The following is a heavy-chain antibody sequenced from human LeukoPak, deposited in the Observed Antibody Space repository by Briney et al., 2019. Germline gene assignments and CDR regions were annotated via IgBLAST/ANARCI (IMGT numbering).Heavy chain of an antibody. J-gene: IGHJ4*02. CDR2: ISASGDTI. Sequence: GGSLRLSCAASGFTFRNYYMTWIRQAPGKGLEWVSYISASGDTIYYGDSVRGRFTISRDNAKSSLYLDMNTLKAEDTAVYYCARDPSWEILSYFDYWGQGTLVTVSS. CDR1: GFTFRNYY. D-gene: IGHD1-26*01. CDR3: ARDPSWEILSYFDY. V-gene: IGHV3-11*04.